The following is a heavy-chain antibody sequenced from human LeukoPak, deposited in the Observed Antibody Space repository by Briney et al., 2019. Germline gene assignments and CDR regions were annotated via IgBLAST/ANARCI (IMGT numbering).Heavy chain of an antibody. Sequence: ASVKVSCKPSGYTFTSSAINWVRQAPGQGLEWMGWINPNSGGTNYAQKFQGRVTMTRDTSISTAYMELSRLRSDDTAVYYCARAGITMVRGVINRNGFDYWGQGTLVTVSS. D-gene: IGHD3-10*01. CDR2: INPNSGGT. J-gene: IGHJ4*02. CDR3: ARAGITMVRGVINRNGFDY. CDR1: GYTFTSSA. V-gene: IGHV1-2*02.